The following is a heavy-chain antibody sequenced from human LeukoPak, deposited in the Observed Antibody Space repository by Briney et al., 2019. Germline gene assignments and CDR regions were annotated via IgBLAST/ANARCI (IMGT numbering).Heavy chain of an antibody. CDR3: ARDKSGSSGWYSYFDY. Sequence: GASVKVSCKASGYTFTRYYIHWVRPAPGQGREWMGWIDPNSGGTNYEQKFQGRVTITRDTSISTVYMELSRLISDDTAVYYCARDKSGSSGWYSYFDYWGQGTLVTVSS. J-gene: IGHJ4*02. CDR2: IDPNSGGT. D-gene: IGHD6-19*01. CDR1: GYTFTRYY. V-gene: IGHV1-2*02.